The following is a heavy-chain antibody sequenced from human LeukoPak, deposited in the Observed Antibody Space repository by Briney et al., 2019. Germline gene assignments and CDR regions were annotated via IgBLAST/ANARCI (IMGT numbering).Heavy chain of an antibody. D-gene: IGHD6-13*01. J-gene: IGHJ3*02. CDR3: ARGFELEAASDAFDI. V-gene: IGHV3-64*01. CDR2: ISSNGGST. Sequence: GSLRLSCAASGFTFSSYAMHWVRQAPGKGLEYVSAISSNGGSTYYANSVKGRFTISRDNSKNTLYLQMGSLRAEDMAVYYCARGFELEAASDAFDIWGQGTMVTVSS. CDR1: GFTFSSYA.